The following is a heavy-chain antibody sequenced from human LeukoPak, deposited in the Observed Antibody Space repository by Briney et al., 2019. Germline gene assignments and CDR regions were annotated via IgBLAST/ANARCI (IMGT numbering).Heavy chain of an antibody. CDR2: ISGSGGGT. CDR3: AKDHTRGYYDISGYSPASLSPFDY. D-gene: IGHD3-22*01. CDR1: GFTFTSYA. V-gene: IGHV3-23*01. Sequence: GGSLRLPCAASGFTFTSYAMSWVRQAPGKGLEWVSAISGSGGGTYYADSVKGRFTISRDNSKNTLYLQMNSLRAEDTAVYYCAKDHTRGYYDISGYSPASLSPFDYWGQGTLVTVSS. J-gene: IGHJ4*02.